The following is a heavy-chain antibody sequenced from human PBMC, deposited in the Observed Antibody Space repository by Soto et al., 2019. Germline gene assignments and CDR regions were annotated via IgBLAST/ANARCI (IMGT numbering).Heavy chain of an antibody. CDR2: ISYDGSNK. Sequence: LGGSLRLSCAASGFTFSSYAMHLVRQAPGKGLEWVAVISYDGSNKYYADSVKGRFTISRDNSKNTLYLQMNSLRAEDTAVYYCARGAQVAAAGGGGSIFSYWGQGTLVTVSS. V-gene: IGHV3-30-3*01. CDR3: ARGAQVAAAGGGGSIFSY. J-gene: IGHJ4*02. CDR1: GFTFSSYA. D-gene: IGHD6-13*01.